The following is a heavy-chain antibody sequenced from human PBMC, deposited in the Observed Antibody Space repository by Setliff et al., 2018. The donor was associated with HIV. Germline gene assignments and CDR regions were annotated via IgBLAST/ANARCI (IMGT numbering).Heavy chain of an antibody. Sequence: PSETLSLTCTVSGGSFSSYHWSWIRHRAGKGLEWIGHIYASGSTKYNPSLESRVTMSVDTSRTQFSLKLRSVTAADTAVYYCARGRHIVATIPLDQWGQGTLVTVSS. CDR2: IYASGST. CDR1: GGSFSSYH. CDR3: ARGRHIVATIPLDQ. J-gene: IGHJ4*02. D-gene: IGHD5-12*01. V-gene: IGHV4-4*07.